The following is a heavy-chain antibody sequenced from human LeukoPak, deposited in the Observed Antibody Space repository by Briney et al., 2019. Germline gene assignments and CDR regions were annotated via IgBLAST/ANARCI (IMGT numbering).Heavy chain of an antibody. CDR2: FSYSAST. D-gene: IGHD7-27*01. CDR1: RGSISNYY. Sequence: PSETLSLTCTVSRGSISNYYWGWIRQPPGKGLEWIGFFSYSASTNYNPSLKSRVTISVDTSKNQFSLKLTSVTAADTAVYYCARDGPGDVGFDYWGQGTLVTVSS. J-gene: IGHJ4*02. V-gene: IGHV4-59*01. CDR3: ARDGPGDVGFDY.